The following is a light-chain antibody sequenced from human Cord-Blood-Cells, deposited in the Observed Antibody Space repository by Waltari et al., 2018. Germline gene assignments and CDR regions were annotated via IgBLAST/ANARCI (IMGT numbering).Light chain of an antibody. CDR1: QSLLHSNGYNY. CDR2: LGS. V-gene: IGKV2-28*01. CDR3: MQALQTPIT. J-gene: IGKJ5*01. Sequence: DIVMTQSPLSLPVTTGEPASISCRSSQSLLHSNGYNYLDLYLQKPGQSPQLLIYLGSNRASGVPDRFSGSGSGTDFTLKISRVEAEDVGVYYCMQALQTPITFGQGTRLEIK.